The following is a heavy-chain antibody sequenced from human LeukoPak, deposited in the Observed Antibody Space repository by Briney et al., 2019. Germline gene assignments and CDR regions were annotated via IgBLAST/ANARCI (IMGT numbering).Heavy chain of an antibody. CDR1: GYTFTNYG. D-gene: IGHD2-2*01. CDR2: ISAYNGNT. Sequence: GASVKVSCKASGYTFTNYGISWVRQAPGQGLEWMGWISAYNGNTNYAQKLQGRVTTTTDTSTSTAYMEVRSLRSDDTAVYYCARMEDFVVVKPFDYWGQGTLVTVSS. V-gene: IGHV1-18*01. CDR3: ARMEDFVVVKPFDY. J-gene: IGHJ4*02.